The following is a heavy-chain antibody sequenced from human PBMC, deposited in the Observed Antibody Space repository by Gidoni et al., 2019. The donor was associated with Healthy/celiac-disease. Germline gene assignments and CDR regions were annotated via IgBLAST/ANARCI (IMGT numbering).Heavy chain of an antibody. J-gene: IGHJ4*02. CDR2: IFYSGST. CDR1: GGSTSSSSYY. D-gene: IGHD3-10*01. V-gene: IGHV4-39*01. Sequence: QLQLQESGPGLVKPSETLSLTCTVSGGSTSSSSYYWGWIRLPPGKGLEWIGSIFYSGSTYYNPSLKSRVTISLDTSKNQFSLKLSSVTAADTAVYYCARQTGGSGSYDMYYWGQGTLVTVSS. CDR3: ARQTGGSGSYDMYY.